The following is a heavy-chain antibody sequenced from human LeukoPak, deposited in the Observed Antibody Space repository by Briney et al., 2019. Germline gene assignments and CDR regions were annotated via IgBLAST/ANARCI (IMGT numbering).Heavy chain of an antibody. CDR2: IKTDGSLI. J-gene: IGHJ4*02. CDR3: ARDLNWETY. Sequence: GGSLRLSCAASGFTFSTYEMTWVRQAPGKGLEWVANIKTDGSLIYYVDSVKGRFTISRDNAKNSLYLQMNSLRVEDTAVYYCARDLNWETYWGQGTLVSVSS. V-gene: IGHV3-7*01. CDR1: GFTFSTYE. D-gene: IGHD7-27*01.